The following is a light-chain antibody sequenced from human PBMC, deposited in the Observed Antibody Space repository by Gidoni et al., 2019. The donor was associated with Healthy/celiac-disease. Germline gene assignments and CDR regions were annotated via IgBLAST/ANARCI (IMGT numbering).Light chain of an antibody. Sequence: AIRMTQSPSSFSASTGDRVTITCRASQGISSDLAWYQQKPGKAPKLLIYAESTLQSGVQSRFSGSGSGTDFTLTISCLQSEDFATYYCQQYYSYPPVFGPGTKVDIK. V-gene: IGKV1-8*01. CDR2: AES. CDR1: QGISSD. CDR3: QQYYSYPPV. J-gene: IGKJ3*01.